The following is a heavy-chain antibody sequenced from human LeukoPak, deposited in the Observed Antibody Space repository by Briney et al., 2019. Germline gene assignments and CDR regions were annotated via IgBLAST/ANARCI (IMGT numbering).Heavy chain of an antibody. CDR2: MNPNSGNT. CDR1: GYTFTGYY. V-gene: IGHV1-8*02. D-gene: IGHD3-10*01. J-gene: IGHJ6*03. CDR3: ARGVGWRHYYMDV. Sequence: GASVKVSCKASGYTFTGYYIHWVRQAPGQGLEWMGWMNPNSGNTGYAQKFRGRVTMTRNTSISTAYMELSSLRSEDTAVYYCARGVGWRHYYMDVWGKGTTVTISS.